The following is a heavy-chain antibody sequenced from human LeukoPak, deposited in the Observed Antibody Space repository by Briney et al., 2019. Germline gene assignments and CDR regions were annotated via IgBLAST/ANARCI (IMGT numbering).Heavy chain of an antibody. J-gene: IGHJ4*02. CDR2: ITGSGGNT. CDR1: AFTFSSYA. D-gene: IGHD3-22*01. CDR3: ARELYDSSGYVDY. V-gene: IGHV3-23*01. Sequence: GGSLRLSCAASAFTFSSYAMSWVRQAPGKGLEWVSAITGSGGNTYYADSVKGRFTISRDNSKNTLYLQMNSLRAEDTAVYYCARELYDSSGYVDYWGQGTLVTVSS.